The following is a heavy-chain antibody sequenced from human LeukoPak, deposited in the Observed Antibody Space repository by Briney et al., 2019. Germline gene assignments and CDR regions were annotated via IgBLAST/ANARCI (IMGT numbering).Heavy chain of an antibody. CDR3: ARNLQANKNYYFDY. Sequence: PGGSLRLSCAASGFTFSIYWMHWVRQAPGKGLEWVSSISSSSSYIYYADSVKGRFTISRDNAKNSLYLQMNSLRAEDTAVYYCARNLQANKNYYFDYWGQGTLVTVSS. CDR1: GFTFSIYW. J-gene: IGHJ4*02. CDR2: ISSSSSYI. V-gene: IGHV3-21*01. D-gene: IGHD5-24*01.